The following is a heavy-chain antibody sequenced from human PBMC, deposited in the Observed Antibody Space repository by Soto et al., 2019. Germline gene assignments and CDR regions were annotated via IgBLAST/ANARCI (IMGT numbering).Heavy chain of an antibody. Sequence: VQLQQWGAGLLKASETLSLTCVVSGGSFSGYFWTWIRQSPGRGLEWIGEIRHSGSRNYNPAFQSRVIISVASSKIRVSLKLSSVTAADSATYFCARGLAYDRPITVAEPFDSWGQGTLVTVSS. D-gene: IGHD6-19*01. CDR3: ARGLAYDRPITVAEPFDS. V-gene: IGHV4-34*02. CDR2: IRHSGSR. J-gene: IGHJ4*02. CDR1: GGSFSGYF.